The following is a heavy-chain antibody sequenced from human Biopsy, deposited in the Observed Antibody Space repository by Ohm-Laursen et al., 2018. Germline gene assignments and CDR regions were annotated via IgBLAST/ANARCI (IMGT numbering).Heavy chain of an antibody. CDR3: ARVPAYPSIDGYYGLDL. V-gene: IGHV1-2*02. CDR2: INPNSGNA. D-gene: IGHD3-9*01. J-gene: IGHJ6*02. CDR1: GYTFAGYY. Sequence: GASVKVSCKASGYTFAGYYLHWVRQAPGHGLEWMGWINPNSGNANYAQSFQGRLTVTRDTSISTAYMELTSLTFDDTAIYYCARVPAYPSIDGYYGLDLRGQGTTVIVSS.